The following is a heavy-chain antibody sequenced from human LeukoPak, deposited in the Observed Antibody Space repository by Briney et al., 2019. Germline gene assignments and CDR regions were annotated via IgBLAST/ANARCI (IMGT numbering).Heavy chain of an antibody. V-gene: IGHV3-7*01. D-gene: IGHD6-13*01. CDR3: ARLGSSWDFFDF. CDR2: IKRGAGEI. Sequence: GGSLRLSCAASGFTLSGYWMSWVRQFPGKGLEWVANIKRGAGEIRYVDSVKGRFTISRDNAKNSVYLQMSSLRAEDTGIYYCARLGSSWDFFDFWGQGTLVTVS. CDR1: GFTLSGYW. J-gene: IGHJ4*02.